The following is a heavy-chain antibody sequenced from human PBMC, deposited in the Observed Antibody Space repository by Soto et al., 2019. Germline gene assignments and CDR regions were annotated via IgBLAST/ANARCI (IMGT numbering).Heavy chain of an antibody. D-gene: IGHD2-2*01. J-gene: IGHJ6*02. V-gene: IGHV1-18*01. CDR3: ARDDSRNGCSTSGPYGMDV. CDR1: GYTFTSYG. CDR2: ISAYNGNT. Sequence: SVKVSCKASGYTFTSYGISWVRQAPGQELEWMGWISAYNGNTNYAQKFQGRVTMTTDTSTNTAYMELRSLKSDDTAVYYSARDDSRNGCSTSGPYGMDVWGRGTTVTVSS.